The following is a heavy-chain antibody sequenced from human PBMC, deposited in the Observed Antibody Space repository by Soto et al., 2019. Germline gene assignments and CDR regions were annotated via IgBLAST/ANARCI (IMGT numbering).Heavy chain of an antibody. CDR1: GFTFSSYA. D-gene: IGHD6-19*01. V-gene: IGHV3-30-3*01. Sequence: VQLVESGGGVVQPGRSLRLSCAASGFTFSSYAMYWVRQAPGKGLEWVAVISYDGSNNYYADSVKGRFTISRDNSKNTLYLQMNSLIAEDTAVYYCARALPRQWIDYWGQGTLVTVSS. CDR3: ARALPRQWIDY. CDR2: ISYDGSNN. J-gene: IGHJ4*02.